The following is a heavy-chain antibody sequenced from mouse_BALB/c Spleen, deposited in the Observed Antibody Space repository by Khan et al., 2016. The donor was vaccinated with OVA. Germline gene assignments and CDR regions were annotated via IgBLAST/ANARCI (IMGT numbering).Heavy chain of an antibody. Sequence: EVQLQESGPGLVKPSQSLSLTCTVTGYSITSDYAWNWIRQFPGNKLEWMGYISYSGRTSYNPSLKSRISITRDTSKNQFFLQLNSVTTEDTAPDYCAESVTITTVVATDFDYWGQGTTLTVSS. D-gene: IGHD1-1*01. J-gene: IGHJ2*01. CDR3: AESVTITTVVATDFDY. V-gene: IGHV3-2*02. CDR1: GYSITSDYA. CDR2: ISYSGRT.